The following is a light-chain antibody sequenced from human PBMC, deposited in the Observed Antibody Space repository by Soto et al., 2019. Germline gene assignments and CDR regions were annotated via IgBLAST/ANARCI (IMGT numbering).Light chain of an antibody. V-gene: IGLV2-14*01. CDR3: TSYTSSSPIDV. CDR1: IIDVGGYNY. CDR2: EVS. J-gene: IGLJ1*01. Sequence: QSVVTQPSSVFGSPGQSITISCTGTIIDVGGYNYVSWYQQHPGKAPKLMIYEVSNRPLGVSNRFSGSKSGNTASLTISGLQAEDEADYYCTSYTSSSPIDVFGTRTKVTVL.